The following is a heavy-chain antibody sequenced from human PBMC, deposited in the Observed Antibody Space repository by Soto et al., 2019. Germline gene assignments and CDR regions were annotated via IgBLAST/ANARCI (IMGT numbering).Heavy chain of an antibody. CDR1: GGSISNPIYY. J-gene: IGHJ4*02. V-gene: IGHV4-39*07. CDR3: ARERNYYDSSGYCTIYDY. CDR2: IFYSGSA. Sequence: SETLSLTCSVSGGSISNPIYYWAWIRQPPGKGLEWIGSIFYSGSAYYNPSLKSRVTMSVDTSQNQFSLKLSSVTAADTAVYYCARERNYYDSSGYCTIYDYWGQGTLVTVSS. D-gene: IGHD3-22*01.